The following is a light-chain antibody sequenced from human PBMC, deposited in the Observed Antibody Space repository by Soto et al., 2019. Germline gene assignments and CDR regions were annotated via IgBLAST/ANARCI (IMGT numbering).Light chain of an antibody. Sequence: QSALTQPASVSGSPGQSITLPCTGTRSDIGGYDYVSWYQRHPGKAPKLIIYDVNNRPSGVSNRFSGSKSGNTASLTISGLQAEDEADYYCTSYASGSSHVVFGGGSKLTVL. J-gene: IGLJ2*01. CDR3: TSYASGSSHVV. CDR1: RSDIGGYDY. CDR2: DVN. V-gene: IGLV2-14*01.